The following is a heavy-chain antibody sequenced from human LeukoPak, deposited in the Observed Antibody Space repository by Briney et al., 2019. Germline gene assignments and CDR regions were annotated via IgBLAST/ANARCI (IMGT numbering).Heavy chain of an antibody. CDR1: GYTFTSYG. V-gene: IGHV1-18*04. J-gene: IGHJ6*04. D-gene: IGHD3-10*01. Sequence: ASVKVSCKASGYTFTSYGISWVRQAPGQGLEWMGWISAYNGNTNYAQKLQGRVTMTTDTSTSTAYMELRSLRSDDTAVYYRAREGMVRILTSYYYYYGMDVWGKGTTVTVSS. CDR3: AREGMVRILTSYYYYYGMDV. CDR2: ISAYNGNT.